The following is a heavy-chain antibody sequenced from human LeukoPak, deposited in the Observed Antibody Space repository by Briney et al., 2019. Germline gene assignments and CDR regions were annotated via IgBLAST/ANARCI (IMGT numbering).Heavy chain of an antibody. CDR3: ARHVRKRGIAVAGTPGWFDP. J-gene: IGHJ5*02. CDR1: GGSISSYD. D-gene: IGHD6-19*01. CDR2: IYTDGST. V-gene: IGHV4-4*07. Sequence: SETLSLTCTVSGGSISSYDWSWIRQAAGKGLEWIGRIYTDGSTNYNPSLKSLVTMSVDTSKNQFSLKLSSVTAADTAVYYCARHVRKRGIAVAGTPGWFDPWGQGTLVTVSS.